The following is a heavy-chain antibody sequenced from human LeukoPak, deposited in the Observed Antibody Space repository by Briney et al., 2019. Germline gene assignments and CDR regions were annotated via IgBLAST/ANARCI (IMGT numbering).Heavy chain of an antibody. Sequence: ASVKVSCTASGYTFTINHIHWVRQAPGQGLEWMGVINPSGDSTTYAQNFQGRVTMTRDTSTSTVHVELRSLRSEDTAIYYCAKLATSDTGETYWGQGTLVTVSS. CDR2: INPSGDST. CDR1: GYTFTINH. J-gene: IGHJ4*02. CDR3: AKLATSDTGETY. D-gene: IGHD3-16*01. V-gene: IGHV1-46*01.